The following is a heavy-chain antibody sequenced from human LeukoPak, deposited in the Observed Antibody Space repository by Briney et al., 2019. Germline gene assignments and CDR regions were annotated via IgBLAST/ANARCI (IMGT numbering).Heavy chain of an antibody. Sequence: SETLSLTCTVSGGSISGFHWSWIRQPAGKGLEWIGRIYTSVSTNYNPSLKSRVTMSVDTSKNQFSLKLSSVTAADTAVYYCARAPLYGPHFDYWGQGTLVTVSS. D-gene: IGHD3-10*01. J-gene: IGHJ4*02. CDR3: ARAPLYGPHFDY. CDR1: GGSISGFH. V-gene: IGHV4-4*07. CDR2: IYTSVST.